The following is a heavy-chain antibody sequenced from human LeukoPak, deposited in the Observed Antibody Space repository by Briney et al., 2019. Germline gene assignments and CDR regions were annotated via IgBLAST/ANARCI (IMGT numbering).Heavy chain of an antibody. V-gene: IGHV1-18*01. CDR3: ARAGRIRYYGSGSYHNDRRFDP. J-gene: IGHJ5*02. CDR1: GYTFTNYG. Sequence: RASVKVSCKTSGYTFTNYGITWVRQAPGQGLEWMGWISTYNGNTKYAQKFQGRVTMTTDTSTTTAYMELRSLRSDDTAMYYCARAGRIRYYGSGSYHNDRRFDPWGQGTLVTVSS. CDR2: ISTYNGNT. D-gene: IGHD3-10*01.